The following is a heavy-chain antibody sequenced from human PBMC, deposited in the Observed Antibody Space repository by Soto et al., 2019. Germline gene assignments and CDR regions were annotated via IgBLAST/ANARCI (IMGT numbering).Heavy chain of an antibody. D-gene: IGHD3-10*01. J-gene: IGHJ6*02. CDR3: AKDRRGVMDV. CDR2: LSGSGRST. V-gene: IGHV3-23*01. Sequence: PGGSLRLSCAASGFTFSDYDMSWVRQGPGKGLEWVSALSGSGRSTYYADSVKGRFTISRDNSKSTLYLQMNSLRAEDTAIYYCAKDRRGVMDVWGQGTTVTVSS. CDR1: GFTFSDYD.